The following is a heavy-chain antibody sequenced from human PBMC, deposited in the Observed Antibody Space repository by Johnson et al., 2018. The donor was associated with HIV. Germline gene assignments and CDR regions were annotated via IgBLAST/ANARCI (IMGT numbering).Heavy chain of an antibody. J-gene: IGHJ3*02. V-gene: IGHV3-15*01. CDR2: IKSKTDGGTT. Sequence: VQLVESGGGLVQPGGSLRLSCVASGLSFSNAWVSWVRQAPGRGLEWVGRIKSKTDGGTTDYVAPVKGRFTISRDDSKNTLYLQMNSLKTEDTAVYYCTTTGTWYYDSSGYSTSDAFDIWGQGTMVTVSS. CDR3: TTTGTWYYDSSGYSTSDAFDI. D-gene: IGHD3-22*01. CDR1: GLSFSNAW.